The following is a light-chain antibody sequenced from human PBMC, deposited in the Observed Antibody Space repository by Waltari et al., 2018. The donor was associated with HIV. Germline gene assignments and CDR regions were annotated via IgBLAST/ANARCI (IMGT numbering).Light chain of an antibody. CDR3: SSYTSISTLV. J-gene: IGLJ3*02. V-gene: IGLV2-14*01. CDR2: EVS. CDR1: SSDVGRYDY. Sequence: QSALTQPASVSGSPGQSITIPCTGTSSDVGRYDYVSWYQQHPGKAPKFMIYEVSNRPSGVSNRFSGSKSGNTASLTISGLKAEDEADYYCSSYTSISTLVFGGGTKLTVL.